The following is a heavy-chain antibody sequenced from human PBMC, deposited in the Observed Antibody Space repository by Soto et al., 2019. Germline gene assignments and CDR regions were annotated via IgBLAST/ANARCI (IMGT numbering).Heavy chain of an antibody. Sequence: QVQLHQWGAGLLKPSETLSLTCAVYGGSFSGYYLSWIRQPPGKGLEWSGEINHSGSTNYNPSLKSRVTISVDTSKNQFSLKLSSVTAADTAVYYCARVWGPGAPWVDYWGQGTLVTVSS. CDR2: INHSGST. J-gene: IGHJ4*02. CDR3: ARVWGPGAPWVDY. CDR1: GGSFSGYY. D-gene: IGHD3-10*01. V-gene: IGHV4-34*01.